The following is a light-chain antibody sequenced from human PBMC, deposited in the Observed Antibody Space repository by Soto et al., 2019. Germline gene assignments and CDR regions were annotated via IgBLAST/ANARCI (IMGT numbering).Light chain of an antibody. Sequence: QSALTQPASVSGSPGQSITISCTGTSSDVGGYNFVSWYQQRPGKAPNLMIYYVSNRPSGVSNRFSGSKSGNTASLTISGLQAEDEADYYCSSYTSSSTYGFGTGTKVTVL. CDR2: YVS. V-gene: IGLV2-14*01. J-gene: IGLJ1*01. CDR3: SSYTSSSTYG. CDR1: SSDVGGYNF.